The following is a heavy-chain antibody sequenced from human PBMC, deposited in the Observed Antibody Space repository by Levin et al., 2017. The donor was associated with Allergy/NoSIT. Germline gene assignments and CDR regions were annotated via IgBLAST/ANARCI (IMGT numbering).Heavy chain of an antibody. J-gene: IGHJ3*01. V-gene: IGHV3-23*01. CDR2: ITGGGFNT. CDR1: GFSFGDYA. Sequence: GESLKISCVASGFSFGDYAMTWVRQAPGKGLEWVSVITGGGFNTYYGDSVKGRFTVSRDNSKNTLYLELNSLRADDTAVYYCAKKQGETSGFSFDVWGRGTTVTVSS. CDR3: AKKQGETSGFSFDV. D-gene: IGHD1/OR15-1a*01.